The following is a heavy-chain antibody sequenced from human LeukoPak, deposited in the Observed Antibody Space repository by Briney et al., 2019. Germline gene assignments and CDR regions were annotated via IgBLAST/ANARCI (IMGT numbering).Heavy chain of an antibody. J-gene: IGHJ4*02. Sequence: SETLSLTCTVSGGSISSYYWSWIRQPPGKGLEWIGYIYYSGSTNYNPSLKSRVTISVDTSKNQFSLKLSSVAAADTAVYYCARSITIFGVVYFDYWGQGTLVTVSS. CDR3: ARSITIFGVVYFDY. CDR1: GGSISSYY. CDR2: IYYSGST. V-gene: IGHV4-59*01. D-gene: IGHD3-3*01.